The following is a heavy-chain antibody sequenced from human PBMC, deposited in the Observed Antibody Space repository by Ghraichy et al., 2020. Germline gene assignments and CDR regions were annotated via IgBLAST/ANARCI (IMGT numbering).Heavy chain of an antibody. CDR3: ASESRLRFGDYAFDI. V-gene: IGHV3-21*01. CDR2: ISSSSSYI. J-gene: IGHJ3*02. Sequence: GESLNISCAASGFTFSSYSMNWVRQAPGKGLEWVSSISSSSSYIYYADSVKGRFTISRDNAKNSLYLQMNSLRAEDTAVYYCASESRLRFGDYAFDIWGQGTMVTVSS. D-gene: IGHD3-10*01. CDR1: GFTFSSYS.